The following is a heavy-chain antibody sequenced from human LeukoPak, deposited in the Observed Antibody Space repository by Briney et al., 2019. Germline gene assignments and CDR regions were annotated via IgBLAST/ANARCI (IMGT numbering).Heavy chain of an antibody. CDR3: ANTALGRRIQHPRDY. J-gene: IGHJ4*02. V-gene: IGHV3-23*01. CDR2: ISGSGGST. D-gene: IGHD5-24*01. Sequence: QAGGSLTLSCAASGFTFSSYANSGVRQAPGEGGEGVSAISGSGGSTYYADPVKGRFTISRDNSKNTLYLQMNSLRAEDTAVYYCANTALGRRIQHPRDYWGQGTLVTVSS. CDR1: GFTFSSYA.